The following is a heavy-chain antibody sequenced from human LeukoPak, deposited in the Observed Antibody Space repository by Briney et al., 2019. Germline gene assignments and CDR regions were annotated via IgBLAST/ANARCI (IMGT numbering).Heavy chain of an antibody. CDR1: GGSISSSSYY. V-gene: IGHV4-39*01. D-gene: IGHD5-24*01. CDR3: ARMATGFYYYYMDV. J-gene: IGHJ6*03. Sequence: KPSETLSLTCTVSGGSISSSSYYWGWIRQPPGKGLEWIGSIYYSGSTYYNPSLKSRVTISLDTSKNQFSLKLSSVTAADTAVYYCARMATGFYYYYMDVWGKGTTVTVSS. CDR2: IYYSGST.